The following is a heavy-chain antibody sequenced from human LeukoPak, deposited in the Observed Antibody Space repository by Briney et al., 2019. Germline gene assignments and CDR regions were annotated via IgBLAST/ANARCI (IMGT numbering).Heavy chain of an antibody. V-gene: IGHV3-23*01. D-gene: IGHD1-26*01. J-gene: IGHJ4*02. CDR2: ISGSGGST. CDR3: AKPAPQWELRAHFDY. CDR1: GFTFSSYA. Sequence: GGSLRLSCAVSGFTFSSYAMSWVRQAPGKWLEWVSAISGSGGSTYYADSVKGRFTISRDNSKNTLYLQMNSLRAEDTAVYYCAKPAPQWELRAHFDYWGQGTLVTVSS.